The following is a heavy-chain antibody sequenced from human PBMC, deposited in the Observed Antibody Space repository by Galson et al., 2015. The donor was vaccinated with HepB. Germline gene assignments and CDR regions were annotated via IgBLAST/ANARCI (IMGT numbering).Heavy chain of an antibody. CDR1: GFTFSSYA. J-gene: IGHJ4*02. CDR2: ISYDGSNK. V-gene: IGHV3-30-3*01. D-gene: IGHD3-22*01. CDR3: ARVPPYYYDSSGYGDNYFDY. Sequence: SLRLSCAASGFTFSSYATHWVRQAPGKGLEWVAVISYDGSNKYYADSVKGRFTISRDNSKNTLYLQMNSLRAEDTAVYYCARVPPYYYDSSGYGDNYFDYWGQGTLVTVSS.